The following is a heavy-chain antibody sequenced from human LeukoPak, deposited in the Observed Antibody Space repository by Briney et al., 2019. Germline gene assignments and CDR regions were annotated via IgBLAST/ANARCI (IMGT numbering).Heavy chain of an antibody. V-gene: IGHV3-23*01. CDR2: ISESGGST. D-gene: IGHD1-26*01. Sequence: GESLKISCAASGFTFSTYAMSWVRQAPGKGLEWVSGISESGGSTYYADSVKGRFTISRDNSKNTLYLQMNTLRAEDTAVYYCAKGLSGSYYVHWFDPWGQGTLVTVSS. CDR1: GFTFSTYA. J-gene: IGHJ5*02. CDR3: AKGLSGSYYVHWFDP.